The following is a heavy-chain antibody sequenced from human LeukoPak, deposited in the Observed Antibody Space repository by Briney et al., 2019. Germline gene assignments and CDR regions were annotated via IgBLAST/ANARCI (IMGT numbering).Heavy chain of an antibody. CDR1: GGSISSYY. J-gene: IGHJ4*02. CDR3: ARDQYGDYFDY. Sequence: SETLSLTCTVSGGSISSYYWSWIRQPPGKGLEWIGYIYYSGSTNYNPSLKSRVTISVDTSKNQFSLKLSSVTAADTAVYYCARDQYGDYFDYWGQGTLVTVSS. D-gene: IGHD4-17*01. CDR2: IYYSGST. V-gene: IGHV4-59*01.